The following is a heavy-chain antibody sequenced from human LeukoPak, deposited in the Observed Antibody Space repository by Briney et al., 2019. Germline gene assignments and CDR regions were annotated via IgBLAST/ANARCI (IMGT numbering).Heavy chain of an antibody. Sequence: GGSLRLSCTASGFTFDDYAMHWVRQAPGKGLERVSGISWNGGSIGYADSVKGRVTISRDNSKNSLYLQMNSLRAEDTALYYCAKDIAPHIVVEVAASDYYYGMDVWGQGTTVTVSS. CDR1: GFTFDDYA. CDR3: AKDIAPHIVVEVAASDYYYGMDV. CDR2: ISWNGGSI. J-gene: IGHJ6*02. D-gene: IGHD2-15*01. V-gene: IGHV3-9*01.